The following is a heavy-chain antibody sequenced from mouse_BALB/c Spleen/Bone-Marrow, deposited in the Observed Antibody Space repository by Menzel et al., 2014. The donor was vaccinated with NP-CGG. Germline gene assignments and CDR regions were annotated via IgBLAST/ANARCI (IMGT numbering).Heavy chain of an antibody. D-gene: IGHD3-1*01. CDR2: ISNGGGST. CDR3: TRHVGNPYAMDY. CDR1: GFTFSSYT. V-gene: IGHV5-12-2*01. Sequence: EVQRVESGGGLVQPGGSLKLSCAASGFTFSSYTMSWVRQTPEKRLEWVAYISNGGGSTYYPDTIKGRFTISRDNAKNTLYLKMSSLKSEDTAMYDCTRHVGNPYAMDYWGQGTSVTVSS. J-gene: IGHJ4*01.